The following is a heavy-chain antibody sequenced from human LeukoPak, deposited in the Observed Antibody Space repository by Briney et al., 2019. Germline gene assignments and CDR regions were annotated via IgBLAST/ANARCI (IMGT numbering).Heavy chain of an antibody. CDR1: GDSISSYY. V-gene: IGHV4-4*07. CDR2: IHPSGST. J-gene: IGHJ4*02. CDR3: ARGPPPDLDY. Sequence: SETLSLTCTVSGDSISSYYWSWIRQPAGKGLEWIGRIHPSGSTNYNPSLKSRVTLSVDTSKNEFSLKLSSVTAADTAVYYCARGPPPDLDYWGRGTLVTVS.